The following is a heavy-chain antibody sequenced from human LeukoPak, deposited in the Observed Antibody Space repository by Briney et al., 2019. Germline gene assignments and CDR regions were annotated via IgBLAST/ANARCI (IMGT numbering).Heavy chain of an antibody. V-gene: IGHV1-69*06. CDR1: GGTFSSYA. Sequence: SVTVSCKASGGTFSSYAISWVRQAPGQGLEWMGGIIPIFGTANYAQKFQGRVTITADKATSTAYMELSSLRSEDTAVYYCARSIAARALDYWGQGTLVTVSS. CDR2: IIPIFGTA. CDR3: ARSIAARALDY. D-gene: IGHD6-6*01. J-gene: IGHJ4*02.